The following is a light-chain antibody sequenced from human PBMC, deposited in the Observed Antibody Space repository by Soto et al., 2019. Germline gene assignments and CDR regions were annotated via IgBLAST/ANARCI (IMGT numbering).Light chain of an antibody. CDR3: AAWDGSLSAYV. J-gene: IGLJ1*01. CDR2: NNN. Sequence: QYVLTQPPSASGTPGQRVTIYCSGSSSNIGSNTGNWYQQLPGTAPKLLIYNNNQRPSGVPDRFSGSKSGTSASLAISGLQSEDEADYYCAAWDGSLSAYVFGTGTKLTVL. CDR1: SSNIGSNT. V-gene: IGLV1-44*01.